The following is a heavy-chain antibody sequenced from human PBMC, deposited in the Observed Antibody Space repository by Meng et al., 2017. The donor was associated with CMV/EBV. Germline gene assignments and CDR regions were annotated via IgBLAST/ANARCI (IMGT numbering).Heavy chain of an antibody. Sequence: GGSLRLSCAASGFTFSGYSMNWVRQAPGKGLEWVSSISSSSSYIYYADSVKGRFTISRDNAKNSLYLQMNSLRAEDTAVYYCARGSSSSYYYYGMDVWGQGTTVTVSS. J-gene: IGHJ6*02. D-gene: IGHD6-6*01. CDR3: ARGSSSSYYYYGMDV. CDR1: GFTFSGYS. V-gene: IGHV3-21*01. CDR2: ISSSSSYI.